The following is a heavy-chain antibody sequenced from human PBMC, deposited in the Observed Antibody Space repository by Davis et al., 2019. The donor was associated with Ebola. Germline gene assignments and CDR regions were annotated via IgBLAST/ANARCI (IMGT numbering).Heavy chain of an antibody. J-gene: IGHJ6*04. CDR1: GFTFSSYG. Sequence: GESLKISCAASGFTFSSYGMHWARQAPGKGLEWVAVIWYDGSNKYYADSVKGRFTISRDNSKNTLYLQMNSLRAEDTAVYYCARDAAAGNLVYYGMDVWGKGTTVTVSS. CDR3: ARDAAAGNLVYYGMDV. CDR2: IWYDGSNK. V-gene: IGHV3-33*01. D-gene: IGHD6-13*01.